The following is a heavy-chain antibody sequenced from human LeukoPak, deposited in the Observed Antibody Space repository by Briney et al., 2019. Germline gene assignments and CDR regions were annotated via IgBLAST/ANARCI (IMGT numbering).Heavy chain of an antibody. V-gene: IGHV3-7*01. CDR1: GFTFSSYW. CDR2: IKQDGSEK. D-gene: IGHD3-10*01. J-gene: IGHJ4*02. Sequence: GGSLRLSCVASGFTFSSYWMSWVRQAPGKGLEWVANIKQDGSEKYYVDSVKGRFTISRDNAKNSLYLQMSSLRAEDTAVYYCARSQPPGYYGSGSYYQYFDYWGQGTLVTVSS. CDR3: ARSQPPGYYGSGSYYQYFDY.